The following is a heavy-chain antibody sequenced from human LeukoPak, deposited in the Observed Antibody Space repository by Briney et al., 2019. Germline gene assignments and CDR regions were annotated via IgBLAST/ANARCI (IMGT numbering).Heavy chain of an antibody. CDR1: GFTFSSYA. V-gene: IGHV3-23*01. CDR3: SSKILTGYYMGYFDY. D-gene: IGHD3-9*01. Sequence: GGSLRLSCAASGFTFSSYAMSWVRQAPGKGLEWVSAISGSGGSTYYADSVKGRFTISRDNSKNTLYLRMNSLRAEDTAVYYCSSKILTGYYMGYFDYWGQGTLVTVSS. CDR2: ISGSGGST. J-gene: IGHJ4*02.